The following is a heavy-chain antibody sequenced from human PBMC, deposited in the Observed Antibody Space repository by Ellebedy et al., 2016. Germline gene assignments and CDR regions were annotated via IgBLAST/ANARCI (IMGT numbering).Heavy chain of an antibody. D-gene: IGHD1-1*01. CDR2: ISSSSSTI. CDR1: GFTFSSYS. Sequence: GGSLRLPCAASGFTFSSYSMNWVRQAPGKGLEWVSYISSSSSTIYYADSVKGRFTISRDNAKNSLYLQMNSLRAEDTAVYYCARGDDPIPYYYYGMDVWGQGTTVTVSS. J-gene: IGHJ6*02. V-gene: IGHV3-48*04. CDR3: ARGDDPIPYYYYGMDV.